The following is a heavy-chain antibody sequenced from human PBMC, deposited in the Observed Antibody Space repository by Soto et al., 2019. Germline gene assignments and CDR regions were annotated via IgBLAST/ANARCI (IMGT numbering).Heavy chain of an antibody. CDR2: ISYDGSNK. D-gene: IGHD3-3*01. Sequence: QVQLVESGGGMVQPGRSLRLSCAASGFTFSSYAMHWVRQAPGKGLEWVAVISYDGSNKYYADSVKGRFTISRDNSKNTLYLQMNSLRAEDTAVYYCARVLRFLEWLEDSYWGQGTLVTVSS. J-gene: IGHJ4*02. V-gene: IGHV3-30-3*01. CDR3: ARVLRFLEWLEDSY. CDR1: GFTFSSYA.